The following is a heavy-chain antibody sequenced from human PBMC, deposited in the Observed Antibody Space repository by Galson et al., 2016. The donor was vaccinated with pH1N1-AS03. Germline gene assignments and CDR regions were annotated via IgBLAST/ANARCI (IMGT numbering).Heavy chain of an antibody. CDR3: ARDHLGAGPAFDY. J-gene: IGHJ4*03. CDR1: GDSVSSNTAA. Sequence: CAISGDSVSSNTAAWNWIRQSPSRGLEWLGRTYYRSKWYKWYNDYAVSVESRITINPDTSKNQFSLQLNSVTPEDTAVYYCARDHLGAGPAFDYWGQGTTVTVSS. D-gene: IGHD1-26*01. CDR2: TYYRSKWYKWYN. V-gene: IGHV6-1*01.